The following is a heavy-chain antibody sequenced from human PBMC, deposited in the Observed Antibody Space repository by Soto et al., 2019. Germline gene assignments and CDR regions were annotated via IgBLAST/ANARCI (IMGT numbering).Heavy chain of an antibody. D-gene: IGHD2-2*01. V-gene: IGHV1-18*01. CDR2: ISTYNGDT. Sequence: ASVKVSCKASGYTFTTYGISWVRQAPGQGLEWMGWISTYNGDTNYAQKLQGRVTMTTDTSTSTAYMELRSLRSDATAVYYCARPYCSTTSCHNWFDPWGQGTLVTVSS. CDR3: ARPYCSTTSCHNWFDP. J-gene: IGHJ5*02. CDR1: GYTFTTYG.